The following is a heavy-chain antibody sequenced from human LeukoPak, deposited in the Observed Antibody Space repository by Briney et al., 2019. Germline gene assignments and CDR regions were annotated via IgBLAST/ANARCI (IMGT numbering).Heavy chain of an antibody. J-gene: IGHJ4*02. D-gene: IGHD6-19*01. CDR1: GFTFSSYD. V-gene: IGHV3-13*04. Sequence: GGSLRLSCAASGFTFSSYDMLWVRQATGEGLEWVSAINTAGDTYYPGSVQGRFTVSRENAKSSFYLQMNSLRSGDTAVYFCTRAPPGTGWLIDYWGQGTLVTVSS. CDR2: INTAGDT. CDR3: TRAPPGTGWLIDY.